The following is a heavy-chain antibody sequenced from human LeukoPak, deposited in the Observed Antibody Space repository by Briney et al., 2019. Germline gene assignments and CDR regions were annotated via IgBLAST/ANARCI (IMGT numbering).Heavy chain of an antibody. V-gene: IGHV4-39*01. Sequence: SETLSLTCIVSGGSIITSSYYWGWLRQPPGKGLEWIGTISDSGSTYYSPSLKSRVTISVDTSKNQFSLKLRFVTAADTAVYYCARQDIWFGELVVWGRGTTVTVSS. CDR3: ARQDIWFGELVV. CDR1: GGSIITSSYY. CDR2: ISDSGST. D-gene: IGHD3-10*01. J-gene: IGHJ6*02.